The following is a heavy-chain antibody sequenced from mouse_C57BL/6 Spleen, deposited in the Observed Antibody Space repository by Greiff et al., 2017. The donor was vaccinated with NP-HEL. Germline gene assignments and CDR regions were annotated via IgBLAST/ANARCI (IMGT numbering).Heavy chain of an antibody. CDR1: GYTFTSYT. D-gene: IGHD1-1*01. J-gene: IGHJ4*01. Sequence: VQLQQSGAELARPGASVKMSCKASGYTFTSYTMHWVKQRPGQGLEWIGYINPSSGYTKYNQKFKDKATLTADKSSSTAYMQLSSLTSEDSAVYDCARGGYGSSLYYAMDYWGQGTSVTVSS. CDR2: INPSSGYT. CDR3: ARGGYGSSLYYAMDY. V-gene: IGHV1-4*01.